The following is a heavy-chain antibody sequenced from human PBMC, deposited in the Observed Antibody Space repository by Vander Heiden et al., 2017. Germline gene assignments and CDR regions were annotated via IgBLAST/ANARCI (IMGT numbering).Heavy chain of an antibody. D-gene: IGHD6-6*01. CDR3: ARARDSSSSRYYYYGMDV. Sequence: AASGFTFSSYDMHWVRQATGKGLEWVSAIGTAGDTYYPGSVKGRFTISRENAKNSLYLQMNSLRAGDTAVYYCARARDSSSSRYYYYGMDVWGQGTTVTVSS. V-gene: IGHV3-13*01. CDR1: GFTFSSYD. J-gene: IGHJ6*02. CDR2: IGTAGDT.